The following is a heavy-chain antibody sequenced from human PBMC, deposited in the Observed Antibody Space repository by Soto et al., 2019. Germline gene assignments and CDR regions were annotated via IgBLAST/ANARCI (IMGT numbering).Heavy chain of an antibody. CDR3: ARTSILGGGYYFEY. D-gene: IGHD3-3*01. Sequence: PSETLSLTCAFYVGSFSGYYWSCIRHPPGKWLEWIGEINHSGNINYNPSLKSRVTISVDTSKNQFPLNLSSVTAADTAVYYCARTSILGGGYYFEYYGQGTLGSVS. V-gene: IGHV4-34*01. CDR2: INHSGNI. J-gene: IGHJ4*02. CDR1: VGSFSGYY.